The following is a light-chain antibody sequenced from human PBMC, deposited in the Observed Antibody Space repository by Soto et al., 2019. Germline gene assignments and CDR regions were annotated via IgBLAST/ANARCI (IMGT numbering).Light chain of an antibody. Sequence: DIQMTQSPSTLSASVGDRVTITCRASQNISSWLAWYQQKPEKAPKSLIYAASSLQSGVPSRFNGSGSGTDFTLTTSNLQPEDFATYYCQQYDKFPITFGQGTRLEIK. CDR2: AAS. V-gene: IGKV1D-16*01. J-gene: IGKJ5*01. CDR1: QNISSW. CDR3: QQYDKFPIT.